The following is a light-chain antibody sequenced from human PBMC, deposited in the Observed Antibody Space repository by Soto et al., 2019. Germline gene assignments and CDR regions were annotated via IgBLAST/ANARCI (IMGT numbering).Light chain of an antibody. CDR2: DVS. CDR3: VSYTTSASYV. V-gene: IGLV2-14*01. J-gene: IGLJ1*01. CDR1: SSDVGGFIF. Sequence: QSALTQPASVSGSPGQLITISCTGTSSDVGGFIFVSWYQQHPGRAPKLMIYDVSNRPSGVSNRFSGSKSGNTASLTISGLQADDDADYYCVSYTTSASYVFGNGTKVTVL.